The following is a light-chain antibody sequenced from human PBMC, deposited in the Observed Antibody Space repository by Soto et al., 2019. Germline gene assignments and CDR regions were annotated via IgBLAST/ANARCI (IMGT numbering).Light chain of an antibody. V-gene: IGKV3-15*01. J-gene: IGKJ1*01. CDR1: QRVGVN. CDR3: LQYESGPRT. CDR2: HAS. Sequence: EIVMTQSPASLSVSPGETATLSCRASQRVGVNLAWYQQKPGQAPRLLIYHASTRATGVPARFSGSGSGTDFTLTISSLQSEDIAFFYCLQYESGPRTFGQGTKVEIK.